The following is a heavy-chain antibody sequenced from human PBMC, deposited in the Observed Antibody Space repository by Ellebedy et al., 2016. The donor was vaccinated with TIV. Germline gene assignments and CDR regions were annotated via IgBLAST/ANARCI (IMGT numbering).Heavy chain of an antibody. CDR1: GFSLSTSGMC. Sequence: SGPTLVKPTQTLTLTCTFSGFSLSTSGMCVSWIRQPPGKALEWLALIDWDDDKYYSTSLKTRLTISKDTSKNQVVLTMTNMDPVDTATYYCARIRTVGKSRGYYYGMDVWGQGTTVTVSS. J-gene: IGHJ6*02. CDR3: ARIRTVGKSRGYYYGMDV. D-gene: IGHD1-1*01. V-gene: IGHV2-70*01. CDR2: IDWDDDK.